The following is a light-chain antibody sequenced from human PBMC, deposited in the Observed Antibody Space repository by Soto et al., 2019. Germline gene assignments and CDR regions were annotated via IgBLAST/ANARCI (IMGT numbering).Light chain of an antibody. CDR3: SSYTTSSTQV. CDR1: SSDIGTYNY. J-gene: IGLJ3*02. V-gene: IGLV2-14*01. CDR2: EVS. Sequence: QSALTQPASVSGSPGQSITICCTGTSSDIGTYNYVSWYQQHPGKVPKLMIYEVSNRPSGVSNRFSGSKSVNTASLAISGLQAEDEADYYCSSYTTSSTQVFGGGTQLTVL.